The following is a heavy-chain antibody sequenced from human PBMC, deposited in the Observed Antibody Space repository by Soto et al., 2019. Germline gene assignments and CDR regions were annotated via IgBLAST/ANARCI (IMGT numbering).Heavy chain of an antibody. V-gene: IGHV3-33*01. CDR3: TTDGGWLRLYNCFDH. D-gene: IGHD5-12*01. J-gene: IGHJ5*02. CDR2: IWYDGSSK. Sequence: QVQLVESGGGVVQPGRSLRLSCAASGFTFSTYGMHWVRQAPGKGLEWVAVIWYDGSSKYYADSVKGRFTISRDNYKSTYNFEMNNQRVQGKAVYFRTTDGGWLRLYNCFDHWGQGTLVTVSS. CDR1: GFTFSTYG.